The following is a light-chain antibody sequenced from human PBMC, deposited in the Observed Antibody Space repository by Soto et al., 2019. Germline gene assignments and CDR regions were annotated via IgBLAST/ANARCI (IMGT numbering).Light chain of an antibody. J-gene: IGKJ4*01. CDR2: DAS. CDR3: QKRSNWPPLT. Sequence: EIVMTQSPATLSLSPGERATLSCRASQTVTSVYLAWYQQKPGQAPRLLIYDASNRATGIPDRFSGSGSGTDFTLTISRLEPEDFAVYYCQKRSNWPPLTFGGGTKVDIK. V-gene: IGKV3D-20*02. CDR1: QTVTSVY.